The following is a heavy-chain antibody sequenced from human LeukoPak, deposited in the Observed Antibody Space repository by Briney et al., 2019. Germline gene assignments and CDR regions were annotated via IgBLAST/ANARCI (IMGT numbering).Heavy chain of an antibody. D-gene: IGHD3-10*01. CDR1: GFTFSSYW. J-gene: IGHJ4*02. CDR2: INSDGSST. Sequence: GGSLRLSCAASGFTFSSYWMHWVRQAPGKGLVWVSRINSDGSSTSYADSVKGRFTISRDNAKNTLYLPMSSLRAEDTAVYYCAKDQGLWAVRGVDYWGQGTLVTVSS. V-gene: IGHV3-74*01. CDR3: AKDQGLWAVRGVDY.